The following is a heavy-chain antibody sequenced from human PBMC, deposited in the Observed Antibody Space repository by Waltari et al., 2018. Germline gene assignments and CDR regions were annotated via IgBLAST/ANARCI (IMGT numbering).Heavy chain of an antibody. J-gene: IGHJ5*02. CDR1: GYSIRRCYY. CDR2: IYHSGRT. D-gene: IGHD6-13*01. V-gene: IGHV4-38-2*02. CDR3: ARGYSSSSIFDP. Sequence: QVQLPESGPGLVRPSETLSLTCPVSGYSIRRCYYWGWIRQPPGKGLEWIGSIYHSGRTYYNPSLKSRVTISVDTSKNQFSLKLSSVTAADTAVYYCARGYSSSSIFDPWGQGTLVTVSS.